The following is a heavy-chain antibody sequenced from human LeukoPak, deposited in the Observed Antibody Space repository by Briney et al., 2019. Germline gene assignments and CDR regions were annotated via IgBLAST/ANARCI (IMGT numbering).Heavy chain of an antibody. Sequence: QPGRSLRLSCAASGFTFSSYGMHWARQAPGKGLEWVAVISYDGSNKYYADSVKGRFTISRDNSKNTLYLQMNSLRAEDTAVYYCAKEGDILTGYYVHGGAFDIWGQGTMVTVSS. CDR3: AKEGDILTGYYVHGGAFDI. D-gene: IGHD3-9*01. V-gene: IGHV3-30*18. J-gene: IGHJ3*02. CDR2: ISYDGSNK. CDR1: GFTFSSYG.